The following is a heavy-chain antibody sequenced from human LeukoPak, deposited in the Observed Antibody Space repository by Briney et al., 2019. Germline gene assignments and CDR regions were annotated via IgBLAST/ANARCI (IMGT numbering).Heavy chain of an antibody. CDR1: GGSISSYY. D-gene: IGHD6-13*01. J-gene: IGHJ4*02. Sequence: SETLSLTCTVSGGSISSYYWSWIRQPPGKGLEWIGYIYYSGSTNYNPSLKSRVTISVDTSKNQFSLKLSSVTAADTAVYYCARGDSSRIPDYWGQGTLVTVSS. CDR2: IYYSGST. V-gene: IGHV4-59*01. CDR3: ARGDSSRIPDY.